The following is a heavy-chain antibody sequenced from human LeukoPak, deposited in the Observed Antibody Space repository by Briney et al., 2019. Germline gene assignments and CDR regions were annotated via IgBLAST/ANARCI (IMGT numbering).Heavy chain of an antibody. D-gene: IGHD6-19*01. Sequence: GGSLRLSCAASGFTFSSYSMNWVRQAPGKGLEWVSSISSSSSYIYYAHSVKGRFTISRDNAKNSLYLQMNSLRAEDTAVYYCARDLTIAVAGTGYWGQGTLVTVSS. J-gene: IGHJ4*02. CDR3: ARDLTIAVAGTGY. V-gene: IGHV3-21*01. CDR2: ISSSSSYI. CDR1: GFTFSSYS.